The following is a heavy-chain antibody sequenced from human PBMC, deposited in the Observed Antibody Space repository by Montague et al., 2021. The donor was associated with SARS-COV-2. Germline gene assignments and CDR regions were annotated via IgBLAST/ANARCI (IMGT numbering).Heavy chain of an antibody. V-gene: IGHV4-59*11. Sequence: SETLSLTCSVSGGSIRSHYWSWIRQPPGKGLEWIGYIYYSGTTNYNPSLKSRVTISVDTSKNQFSLKLSSVTAADTAVFYCARTGLDYNDYVFDYWGQGILVTVSS. CDR1: GGSIRSHY. D-gene: IGHD4-11*01. J-gene: IGHJ4*02. CDR3: ARTGLDYNDYVFDY. CDR2: IYYSGTT.